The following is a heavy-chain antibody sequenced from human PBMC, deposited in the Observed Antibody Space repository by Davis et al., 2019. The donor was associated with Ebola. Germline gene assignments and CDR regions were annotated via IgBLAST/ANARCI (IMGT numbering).Heavy chain of an antibody. CDR3: AKGSVYYYDSSGFLNWFDP. CDR2: ISGSGGST. J-gene: IGHJ5*02. D-gene: IGHD3-22*01. Sequence: PGGSLRLSCAASGFTFSSYAMSWVRQAPGKGLEWVSAISGSGGSTYYADSVKGRFTISRDNSKNTLYLQMNSLRAEDTAVYYCAKGSVYYYDSSGFLNWFDPWGQGTLVTVSS. V-gene: IGHV3-23*01. CDR1: GFTFSSYA.